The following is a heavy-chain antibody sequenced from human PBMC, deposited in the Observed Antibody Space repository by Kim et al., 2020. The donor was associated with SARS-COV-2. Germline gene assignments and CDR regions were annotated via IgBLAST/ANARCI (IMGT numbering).Heavy chain of an antibody. CDR2: ISYDGSTK. J-gene: IGHJ4*02. CDR3: TRGQGSSPFDY. V-gene: IGHV3-30*04. CDR1: GFTFSNYG. D-gene: IGHD2-2*01. Sequence: GGSLRLSCAASGFTFSNYGLHWVRQAPGKGLEWVAVISYDGSTKFYADSVKGRFTISRDNSKNTLDLQMNSLRAEDTAVYYCTRGQGSSPFDYWGQGTLV.